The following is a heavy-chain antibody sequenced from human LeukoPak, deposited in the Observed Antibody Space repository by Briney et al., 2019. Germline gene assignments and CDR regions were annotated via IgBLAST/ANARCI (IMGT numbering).Heavy chain of an antibody. CDR3: ARRRAATIDY. V-gene: IGHV4-39*01. Sequence: SETLSLTCTVSGGSISSSSYYWGWIRQPPGRGLEWIGTIYYFESSYCNPSLKTRVTISVDTSKNQFSLKLSSVTAADTAVYYCARRRAATIDYWGQGTLVTVSS. D-gene: IGHD6-25*01. CDR2: IYYFESS. J-gene: IGHJ4*02. CDR1: GGSISSSSYY.